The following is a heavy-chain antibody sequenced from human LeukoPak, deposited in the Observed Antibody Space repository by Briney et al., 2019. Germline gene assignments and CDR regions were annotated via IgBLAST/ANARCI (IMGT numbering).Heavy chain of an antibody. CDR1: GGSIRSSYYY. J-gene: IGHJ4*02. D-gene: IGHD1-14*01. CDR2: IYDSGST. Sequence: SETLSLTCTVSGGSIRSSYYYWGWIRQPPGKGLEWIGSIYDSGSTYYNPSLKSRVTISVDTSKNQFSLKLSSVTAADTAVYYCATPEGEPPNWGQGTLVTVSS. V-gene: IGHV4-39*01. CDR3: ATPEGEPPN.